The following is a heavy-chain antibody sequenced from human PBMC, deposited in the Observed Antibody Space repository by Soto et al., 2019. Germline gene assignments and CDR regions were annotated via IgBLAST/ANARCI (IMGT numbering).Heavy chain of an antibody. J-gene: IGHJ6*02. V-gene: IGHV5-51*01. CDR2: INPADSAT. Sequence: PGESLKISCKGSEYSFSNYWIAWVRQTPGKGLEWMGIINPADSATTYSPSFRGQVTMSADKSISTAYLQWDSLKASDTATYYCVRRGMDVWGQGTTVTVPS. CDR1: EYSFSNYW. CDR3: VRRGMDV.